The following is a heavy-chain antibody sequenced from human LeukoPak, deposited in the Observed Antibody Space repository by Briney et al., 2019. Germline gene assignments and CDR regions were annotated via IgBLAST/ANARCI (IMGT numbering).Heavy chain of an antibody. CDR2: SNAGNGNT. V-gene: IGHV1-3*02. CDR1: GYTFTSYA. CDR3: ATDPARLTTVTTLDY. J-gene: IGHJ4*02. D-gene: IGHD4-17*01. Sequence: GASVKVSCKASGYTFTSYAMHWVRQAPGQRLEWMGWSNAGNGNTKYSQEFQGRVTMTEDTSTDTAYMELSSLRSEDTAVYYCATDPARLTTVTTLDYWGQGTLVTVSS.